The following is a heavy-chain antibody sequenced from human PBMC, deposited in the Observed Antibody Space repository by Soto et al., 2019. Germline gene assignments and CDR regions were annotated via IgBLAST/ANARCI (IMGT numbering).Heavy chain of an antibody. D-gene: IGHD3-10*01. CDR3: ARGWGTVRGRGFDP. V-gene: IGHV1-69*02. J-gene: IGHJ5*02. CDR2: IIPILDIA. CDR1: GGTFSSYT. Sequence: QVQLVQSGAEVKKPGSSVKVACKASGGTFSSYTISWVRQAPGQGLEWMGRIIPILDIANYAQKFQSRVTSTADKSPSPAYKELSSLRSEDTAVYYCARGWGTVRGRGFDPWGQGTLVTVSS.